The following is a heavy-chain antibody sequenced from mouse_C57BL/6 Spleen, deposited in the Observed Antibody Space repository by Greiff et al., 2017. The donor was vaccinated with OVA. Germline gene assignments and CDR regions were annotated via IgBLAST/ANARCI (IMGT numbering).Heavy chain of an antibody. CDR1: GYTFTDYY. J-gene: IGHJ2*01. V-gene: IGHV1-26*01. CDR3: ARSQRYYFDY. Sequence: EVQLQQSGPELVKPGASVKISCKASGYTFTDYYMNWVKQSHGKSLEWIGDINPNNGGTSYNQKFKGKATLTVDKSSSTAYMELRSLTSEDSAVYYCARSQRYYFDYWGQGTTLTVSS. CDR2: INPNNGGT.